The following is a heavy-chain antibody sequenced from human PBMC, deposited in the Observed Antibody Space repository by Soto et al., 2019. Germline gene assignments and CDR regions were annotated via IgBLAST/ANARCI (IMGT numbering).Heavy chain of an antibody. J-gene: IGHJ6*02. Sequence: VRSLTLSCAASGFIFSSYSMNCVRPAPGKGLEWVSSISSSSSYIYYAGSVKGRFSISRDNDKKSLFMKMNSLRAEDTAVYYCARDLGQWLVRVDYYYGMDVWGQGSTVAVSS. D-gene: IGHD6-19*01. CDR3: ARDLGQWLVRVDYYYGMDV. CDR1: GFIFSSYS. CDR2: ISSSSSYI. V-gene: IGHV3-21*01.